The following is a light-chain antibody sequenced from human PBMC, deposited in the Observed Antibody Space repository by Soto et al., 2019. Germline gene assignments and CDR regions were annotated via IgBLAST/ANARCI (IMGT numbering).Light chain of an antibody. J-gene: IGLJ1*01. CDR1: ISNIGNNY. CDR3: AAWDDTVRSYV. CDR2: RND. Sequence: QAVVTQPSSVSGTPGQGVTISCSGSISNIGNNYVYWFQQLPGTAPKVLSNRNDQRPSGVPDRFSGSKSGTSASLAISGLRSEDEAEYYCAAWDDTVRSYVFGTGTKLTVL. V-gene: IGLV1-47*01.